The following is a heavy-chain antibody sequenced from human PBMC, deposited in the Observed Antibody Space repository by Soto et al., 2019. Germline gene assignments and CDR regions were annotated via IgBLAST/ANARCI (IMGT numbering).Heavy chain of an antibody. J-gene: IGHJ4*02. D-gene: IGHD2-2*01. CDR2: INHSGST. Sequence: SGTLSLTCAVYGGSFSGYYWSWIRQPPGKGLEWIGEINHSGSTNYNPSLKSRVTISVDTSKNQFSLKLSSVTAADTAVYYCARGAPAAPDYWGQGTLVTVSS. V-gene: IGHV4-34*01. CDR1: GGSFSGYY. CDR3: ARGAPAAPDY.